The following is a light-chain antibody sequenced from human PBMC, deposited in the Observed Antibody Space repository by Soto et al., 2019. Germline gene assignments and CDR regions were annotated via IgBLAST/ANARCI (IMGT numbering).Light chain of an antibody. CDR2: EVS. Sequence: QSVLTQPASVSGSPGQSITISCTGTSSDVGGYDYVSWYQLHPGKAPKLMVFEVSNRPSGVSYRFSGSKSGNTASLTISGLQAEDEADYYCAAWDDSPSAHVVFGGGTKVTVL. V-gene: IGLV2-14*01. CDR1: SSDVGGYDY. CDR3: AAWDDSPSAHVV. J-gene: IGLJ2*01.